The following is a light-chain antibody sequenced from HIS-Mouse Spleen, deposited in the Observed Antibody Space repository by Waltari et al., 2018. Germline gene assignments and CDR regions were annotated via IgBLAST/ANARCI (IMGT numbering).Light chain of an antibody. V-gene: IGLV3-19*01. CDR2: GKN. CDR1: SLRSYY. CDR3: NSRDSSGNHLV. J-gene: IGLJ2*01. Sequence: SSELTQHTAVSVALGQTVRITCPGDSLRSYYASWYQQKPGQGPILVIYGKNNRPSGIPDRFSGSSSGNTASLTITGAQAEDEADYYCNSRDSSGNHLVFGGGTKLTVL.